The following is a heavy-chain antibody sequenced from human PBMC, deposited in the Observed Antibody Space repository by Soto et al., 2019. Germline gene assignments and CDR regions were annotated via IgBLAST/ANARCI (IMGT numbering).Heavy chain of an antibody. V-gene: IGHV1-8*01. CDR3: ARARHDYGDYSSAGHGAFDM. CDR1: GYTFTSYD. Sequence: QVQLVQSGAEVKKPGASLKVSCKASGYTFTSYDINWVRQATGQGLEWMGWMNPNSGNTGYAQKCQGRVTLTRNTSINPTYMELSRLRSEHTAVYYCARARHDYGDYSSAGHGAFDMWGQGTMVTVSS. D-gene: IGHD4-17*01. J-gene: IGHJ3*02. CDR2: MNPNSGNT.